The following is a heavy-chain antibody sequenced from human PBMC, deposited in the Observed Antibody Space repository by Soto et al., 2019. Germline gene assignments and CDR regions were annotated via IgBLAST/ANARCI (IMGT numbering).Heavy chain of an antibody. J-gene: IGHJ4*02. CDR2: ISWNSGSI. CDR3: AKDTGRCTNGVCYYFDY. V-gene: IGHV3-9*01. Sequence: GGSLRLSCAASGFTFDDYAMHWVRQAPGKGLEWVSGISWNSGSIGYADSVKGRFTISRDNAKNSLYLQMNSLRAEDTALYYCAKDTGRCTNGVCYYFDYWGQGTLVTVSS. CDR1: GFTFDDYA. D-gene: IGHD2-8*01.